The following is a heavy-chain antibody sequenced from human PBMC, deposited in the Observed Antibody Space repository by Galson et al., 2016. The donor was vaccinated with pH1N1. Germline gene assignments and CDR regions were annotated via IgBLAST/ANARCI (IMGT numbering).Heavy chain of an antibody. J-gene: IGHJ3*02. Sequence: TLSLTCTVSGGSINSDNYYWSWIRQPAGKGLEWIGRIYPSGGTNYNPSLKSRVTISVDTSKNQLSLKLSSVTAADTAVYYCARDAAHSGTYYVAFDTWGQGTIVTVSS. D-gene: IGHD1-26*01. V-gene: IGHV4-61*02. CDR3: ARDAAHSGTYYVAFDT. CDR1: GGSINSDNYY. CDR2: IYPSGGT.